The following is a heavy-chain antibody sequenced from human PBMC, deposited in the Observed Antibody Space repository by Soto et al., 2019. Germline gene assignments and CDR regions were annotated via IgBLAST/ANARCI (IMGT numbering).Heavy chain of an antibody. D-gene: IGHD3-16*01. J-gene: IGHJ4*02. CDR1: GGTFDSYA. Sequence: QVQLVQSGAEVKKPGSSVKVSCKASGGTFDSYAISWVRQAPGQGLEWVGGVIPMFLKPNYAQKFKGRVTIHAVKATIPVYWGMISLMAEETAVYYCGRGGGEMANPPPYLYWGQGTQVTVSS. CDR3: GRGGGEMANPPPYLY. CDR2: VIPMFLKP. V-gene: IGHV1-69*06.